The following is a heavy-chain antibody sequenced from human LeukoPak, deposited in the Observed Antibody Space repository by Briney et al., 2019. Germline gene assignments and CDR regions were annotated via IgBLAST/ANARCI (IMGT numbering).Heavy chain of an antibody. CDR2: ISGSGGST. CDR3: AREGSGWGEYFQH. D-gene: IGHD6-19*01. V-gene: IGHV3-23*01. CDR1: GFTFSSYA. J-gene: IGHJ1*01. Sequence: PGGSLRLSCAASGFTFSSYAMTWVRQAPGKGLEWVSAISGSGGSTYYADSVKGRFTISRDNSKNSLYLQMNSLRAEDTAVYYCAREGSGWGEYFQHWGQGTLVTVSS.